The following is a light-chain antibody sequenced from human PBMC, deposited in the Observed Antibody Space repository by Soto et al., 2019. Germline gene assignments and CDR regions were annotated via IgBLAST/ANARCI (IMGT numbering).Light chain of an antibody. J-gene: IGKJ4*01. Sequence: DIQMTQSPSSVSASVGDRVTITCRASQGVSSWLAWYQQKPGKAPNLLIYGAYTLQSGVPPRFSGSGSGTDFTLTISSLQPEDFATYYCQQSNSLPLTFGGGTKLEIK. V-gene: IGKV1-12*01. CDR2: GAY. CDR1: QGVSSW. CDR3: QQSNSLPLT.